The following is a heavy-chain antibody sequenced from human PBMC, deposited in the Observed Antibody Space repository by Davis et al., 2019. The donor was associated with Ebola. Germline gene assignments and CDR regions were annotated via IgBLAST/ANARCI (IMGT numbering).Heavy chain of an antibody. D-gene: IGHD5-24*01. CDR2: ISSSSSYI. J-gene: IGHJ4*02. V-gene: IGHV3-21*01. Sequence: GESLKISCAASGFTFSSYSMNWVRQAPGKGLEWVSSISSSSSYIYYADSVKGRFTISRDNAKNSLYLQMNSLRAEDTAVYYCARDTLGDGYNYGFDYWGQGTLVTVSS. CDR3: ARDTLGDGYNYGFDY. CDR1: GFTFSSYS.